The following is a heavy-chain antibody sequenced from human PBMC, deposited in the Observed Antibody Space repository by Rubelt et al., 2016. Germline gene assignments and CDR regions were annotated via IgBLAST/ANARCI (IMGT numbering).Heavy chain of an antibody. Sequence: QVQLQESGPGLVKPWETLSLTCNVSGGSISSYYWSWIRQPPGKGLEWIGYIFYTGYTIYNPSLKSRVAISVDTSKNQFSLKLTSVTAADTAVYYGARHDAVAAFGHGMDVWGQGTTVTVSS. CDR1: GGSISSYY. V-gene: IGHV4-59*08. CDR2: IFYTGYT. D-gene: IGHD6-19*01. CDR3: ARHDAVAAFGHGMDV. J-gene: IGHJ6*02.